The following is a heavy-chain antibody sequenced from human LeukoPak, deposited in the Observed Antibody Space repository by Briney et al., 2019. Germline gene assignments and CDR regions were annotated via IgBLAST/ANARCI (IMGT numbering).Heavy chain of an antibody. Sequence: PSETLSLTCTVSGGSISSNSYYWGWIRQPPGKGPEWIGSVHYSGSTYYNPSLKSRVTISVDTSNNQFSLKLNSMTAADTAVYYCARATDVVVTTVSLYYFDSWGQGTLVTVSS. J-gene: IGHJ4*02. CDR1: GGSISSNSYY. V-gene: IGHV4-39*07. D-gene: IGHD2-21*02. CDR2: VHYSGST. CDR3: ARATDVVVTTVSLYYFDS.